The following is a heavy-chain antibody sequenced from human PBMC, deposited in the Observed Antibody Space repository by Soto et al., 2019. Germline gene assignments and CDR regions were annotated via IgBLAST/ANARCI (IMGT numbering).Heavy chain of an antibody. Sequence: QVQLVQSGAEVKKPGASVKVSCKASGYTFTSYGISWVRQAPGQVLEWMGWISAYNGNTNYAQKLQGRVTMTTDTSTSTAYMGLRGLRSDDTAVYYCARISTAAGPGSNWFDPWGQGTLVTVSS. CDR3: ARISTAAGPGSNWFDP. CDR2: ISAYNGNT. D-gene: IGHD6-13*01. V-gene: IGHV1-18*01. J-gene: IGHJ5*02. CDR1: GYTFTSYG.